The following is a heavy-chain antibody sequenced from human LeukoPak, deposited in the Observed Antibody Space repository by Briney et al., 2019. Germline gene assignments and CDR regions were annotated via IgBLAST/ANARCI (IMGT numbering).Heavy chain of an antibody. Sequence: PGGSLRLSCAASGFTFSSYDMNWVRQPPGQGLEWVSYISSDDSTIYYADSVKGRFTISRDNAKNSLYLQMNSLRAEDTAVYYCARGLVGPTVYWGQGTLVTVSS. V-gene: IGHV3-48*03. D-gene: IGHD1-26*01. CDR1: GFTFSSYD. CDR2: ISSDDSTI. CDR3: ARGLVGPTVY. J-gene: IGHJ4*02.